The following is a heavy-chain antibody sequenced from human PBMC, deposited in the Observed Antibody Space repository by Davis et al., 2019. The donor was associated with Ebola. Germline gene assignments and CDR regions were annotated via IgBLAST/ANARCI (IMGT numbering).Heavy chain of an antibody. CDR3: AREMATTNDAFDV. Sequence: GVLKISCSASGFTFSNYWMHWVRQAPGKGLVWVSRISSDGSSTSYADSVKGRFTISRDNAKNMLYLQMNTLTLEDTAVYYCAREMATTNDAFDVWGQGTMVSVSP. D-gene: IGHD5-24*01. J-gene: IGHJ3*01. V-gene: IGHV3-74*01. CDR1: GFTFSNYW. CDR2: ISSDGSST.